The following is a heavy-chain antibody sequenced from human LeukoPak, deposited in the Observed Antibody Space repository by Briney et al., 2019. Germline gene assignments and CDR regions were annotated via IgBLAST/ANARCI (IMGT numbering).Heavy chain of an antibody. V-gene: IGHV1-69*04. Sequence: SVKVSCKASGGTFSSYAISWVRQAPGQGPEWMGRIIPILGIANYAQKFQGRVTITADKSTSTAYMELSSLRSEDTAVYYCARASGYYDSSGYYYPYWFDPWGQGTLVTVSS. CDR2: IIPILGIA. J-gene: IGHJ5*02. CDR3: ARASGYYDSSGYYYPYWFDP. D-gene: IGHD3-22*01. CDR1: GGTFSSYA.